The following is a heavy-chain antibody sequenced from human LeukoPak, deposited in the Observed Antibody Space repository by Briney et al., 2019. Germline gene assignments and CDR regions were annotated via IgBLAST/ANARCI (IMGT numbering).Heavy chain of an antibody. J-gene: IGHJ5*02. V-gene: IGHV4-4*02. CDR3: ARLGSSGWPNWFDP. CDR1: GGSLSSSNW. Sequence: SGTLSLTCAVSGGSLSSSNWWSWVREPPGKGLEWIGEIYHSGSTNYNPSLKSRVTISVDKSKNQFSLKLSSVTAADTAVYYCARLGSSGWPNWFDPWGQGTLVTVSS. CDR2: IYHSGST. D-gene: IGHD6-19*01.